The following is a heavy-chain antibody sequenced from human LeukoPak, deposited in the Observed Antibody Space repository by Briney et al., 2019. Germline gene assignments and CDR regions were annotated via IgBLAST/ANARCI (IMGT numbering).Heavy chain of an antibody. D-gene: IGHD3-10*01. J-gene: IGHJ4*02. CDR2: IYYSGST. CDR1: GFTFSDYY. V-gene: IGHV4-38-2*01. Sequence: LRLSCVASGFTFSDYYMSWIRQAPGKGLEWIGSIYYSGSTYYNPSLKSRVTISVDTSKNQFSLKLSSVTAADTAVHYCAVSITMVRDELEGDYWGQGTLVTVSS. CDR3: AVSITMVRDELEGDY.